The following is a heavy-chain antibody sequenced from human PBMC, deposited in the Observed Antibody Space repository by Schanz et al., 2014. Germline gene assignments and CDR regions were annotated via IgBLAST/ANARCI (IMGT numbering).Heavy chain of an antibody. CDR2: INPSGGST. CDR1: GYTFNNHG. J-gene: IGHJ4*02. V-gene: IGHV1-46*02. Sequence: QVQLVQSGVEVKRPGASATVSCKASGYTFNNHGISWVRQAPGQGLEWMGIINPSGGSTSYAQKFQGRVTMTRDTSTSTVYMELSSLRSEDTAVYYCARDGEAAAGCDYWGQGTLVTVSS. D-gene: IGHD6-13*01. CDR3: ARDGEAAAGCDY.